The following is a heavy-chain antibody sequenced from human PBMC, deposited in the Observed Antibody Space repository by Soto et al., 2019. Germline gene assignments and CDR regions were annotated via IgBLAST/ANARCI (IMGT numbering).Heavy chain of an antibody. Sequence: GGSLRLSCAASGFTFSIFAMTWVRQAPGKGLEWVSSITGSGNYARYTDSVKGRFTISRDNSKNTLYLQMNSLRAEDTAVYYCATYYDYVWGIYRTDIDYWGQGTLVTVSS. CDR3: ATYYDYVWGIYRTDIDY. CDR2: ITGSGNYA. J-gene: IGHJ4*02. V-gene: IGHV3-23*01. D-gene: IGHD3-16*02. CDR1: GFTFSIFA.